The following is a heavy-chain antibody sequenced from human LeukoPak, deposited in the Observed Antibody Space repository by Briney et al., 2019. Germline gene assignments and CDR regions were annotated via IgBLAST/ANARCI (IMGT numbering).Heavy chain of an antibody. Sequence: PGGSLRLSCAASGFTFSSYGMHWVRQAPGKGLEWVAVIWYDGSNKYYADSVKGRFTISRDNSKNTLYLQMNSLRAEDTAVYYCARDRSGWDNHFDYWGQGTLVTVSS. CDR3: ARDRSGWDNHFDY. CDR1: GFTFSSYG. J-gene: IGHJ4*02. D-gene: IGHD6-19*01. CDR2: IWYDGSNK. V-gene: IGHV3-33*01.